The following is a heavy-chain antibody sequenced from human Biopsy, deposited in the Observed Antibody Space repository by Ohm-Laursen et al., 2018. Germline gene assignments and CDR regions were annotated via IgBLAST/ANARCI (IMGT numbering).Heavy chain of an antibody. D-gene: IGHD3-10*01. V-gene: IGHV3-11*01. CDR3: ATDGAGSYNEN. CDR1: GFTFGDCY. J-gene: IGHJ4*02. CDR2: ISGSGVTK. Sequence: SLRLSCAASGFTFGDCYMSWIRQAPGKELEWLSYISGSGVTKMYADSVKGRFTVSRDNAKNSLYLEMNNLTVEDTAVYYCATDGAGSYNENWGQGTLVSVSS.